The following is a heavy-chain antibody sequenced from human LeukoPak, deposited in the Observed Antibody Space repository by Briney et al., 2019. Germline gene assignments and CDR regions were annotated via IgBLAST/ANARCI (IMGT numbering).Heavy chain of an antibody. V-gene: IGHV3-21*01. CDR2: ISSSSSYI. CDR3: ARESEIAAAAPFDY. J-gene: IGHJ4*02. CDR1: GFTFSSYS. D-gene: IGHD6-13*01. Sequence: PGGSLRPSCAASGFTFSSYSMNWVRQAPGKGLEWVSSISSSSSYIYYADSVKGRFTISRDNAKNSLYLQMNSLRAEDTAVYYCARESEIAAAAPFDYWGQGTLVTVSS.